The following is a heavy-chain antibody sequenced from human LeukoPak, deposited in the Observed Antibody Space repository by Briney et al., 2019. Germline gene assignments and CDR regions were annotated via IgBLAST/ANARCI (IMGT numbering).Heavy chain of an antibody. CDR2: ISGSGGST. CDR1: GGSISSGGYY. V-gene: IGHV3-23*01. D-gene: IGHD2-15*01. Sequence: ETLSLTCTVSGGSISSGGYYWSWIRQHPGTGLEWVSAISGSGGSTYYADSVKGRFTISRDNSKNTLYLQMNSLRAEDTAVYYCAKDMEAASRDYYYYGMDVWGQGTTVTVSS. CDR3: AKDMEAASRDYYYYGMDV. J-gene: IGHJ6*02.